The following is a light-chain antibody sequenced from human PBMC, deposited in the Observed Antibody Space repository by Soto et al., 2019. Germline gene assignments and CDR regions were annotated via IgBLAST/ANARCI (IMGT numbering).Light chain of an antibody. J-gene: IGKJ4*01. V-gene: IGKV3-20*01. CDR3: QQYGSSPPLT. CDR1: QSVSSRF. CDR2: GAS. Sequence: EFVLTQSPGTLYLSPGERATLSCRASQSVSSRFLAWYQQKPGQAPRILIYGASTRATGIPDRFSGSGSGTDFTLTSSRLEPEDFAVYYCQQYGSSPPLTFGGGTKVEIK.